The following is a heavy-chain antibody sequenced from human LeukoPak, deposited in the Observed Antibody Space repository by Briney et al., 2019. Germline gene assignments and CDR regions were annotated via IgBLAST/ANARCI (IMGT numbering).Heavy chain of an antibody. J-gene: IGHJ4*02. CDR2: ISAYNGNT. Sequence: GGSLRLSCAASGFTFTSYGISWVRQAPGQGLEWMGWISAYNGNTNYAQKLQGRVTMTTDTSTSTAYMELRSLRSDDTAVYYCASHSSIAAPLFDYWGQGTLVTVSS. V-gene: IGHV1-18*01. D-gene: IGHD6-6*01. CDR1: GFTFTSYG. CDR3: ASHSSIAAPLFDY.